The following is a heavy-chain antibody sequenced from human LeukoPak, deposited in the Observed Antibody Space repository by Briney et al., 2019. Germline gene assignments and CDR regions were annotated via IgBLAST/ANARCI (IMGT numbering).Heavy chain of an antibody. CDR1: AGSISSYY. V-gene: IGHV4-4*07. CDR2: IYTSGST. D-gene: IGHD3-22*01. Sequence: SETLSLTGSVSAGSISSYYWSWIRQPAGKGLEWIGRIYTSGSTNYNPSLKSRVTMSVDTSKTQFSLKLSSVTTADTAVYYCARDYYDNSGYHAAFYIWVQGTMVTVSS. J-gene: IGHJ3*02. CDR3: ARDYYDNSGYHAAFYI.